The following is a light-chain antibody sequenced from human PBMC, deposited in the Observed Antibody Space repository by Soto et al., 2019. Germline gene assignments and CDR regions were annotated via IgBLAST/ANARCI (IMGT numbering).Light chain of an antibody. CDR3: QQRSNWPLIT. CDR1: QSVSSY. CDR2: DAS. J-gene: IGKJ5*01. V-gene: IGKV3-11*01. Sequence: EIVLTQSPATLSLFSGGRATPPLRARQSVSSYLAWYQQKPGQAPRLLIYDASNRATGIPARFSGSGSGTDFTLTISSLEPEDFAVYYCQQRSNWPLITFGQGTRLEIK.